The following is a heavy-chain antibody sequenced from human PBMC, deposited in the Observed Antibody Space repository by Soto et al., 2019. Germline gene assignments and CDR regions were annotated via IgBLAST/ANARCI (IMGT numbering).Heavy chain of an antibody. Sequence: PGGSLRLSCAASGFTFSSHAMSWVRQAPGKGREWVSAISGSGGSTYYADSVKGRFTISRDNSKNTLYLQMNSLRAEDTAVYYCAKDLLLYQGYYYYDGMDVWGQGTTVTVSS. CDR2: ISGSGGST. D-gene: IGHD2-2*02. V-gene: IGHV3-23*01. J-gene: IGHJ6*02. CDR3: AKDLLLYQGYYYYDGMDV. CDR1: GFTFSSHA.